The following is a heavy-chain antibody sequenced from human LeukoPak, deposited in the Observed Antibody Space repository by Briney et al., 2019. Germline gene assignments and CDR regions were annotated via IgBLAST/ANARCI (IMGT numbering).Heavy chain of an antibody. CDR2: ISYDGSNK. CDR3: AREGFERTVTAPFFDY. J-gene: IGHJ4*02. Sequence: GGSLRLFCAASGFTFSSCAMHWVRQAAGKGLEWVAVISYDGSNKYYADSVKGRFTISRDNSKNTLYLQMNSLRAEDTAVYYCAREGFERTVTAPFFDYWGQGTLVTVSS. D-gene: IGHD4-17*01. CDR1: GFTFSSCA. V-gene: IGHV3-30-3*01.